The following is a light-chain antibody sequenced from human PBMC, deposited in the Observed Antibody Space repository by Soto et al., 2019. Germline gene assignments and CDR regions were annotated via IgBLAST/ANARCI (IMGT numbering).Light chain of an antibody. J-gene: IGKJ4*01. CDR2: GAS. V-gene: IGKV3-15*01. CDR1: QTVSSN. CDR3: QQYNNWPLT. Sequence: EIVMTQSPATLSVSPGGRATLSCRASQTVSSNLAWNQQKPGQAPRLLIYGASTRATGIPARFSGSGSGTEFTLSISSLQSEDFAVYYCQQYNNWPLTFGGGTKV.